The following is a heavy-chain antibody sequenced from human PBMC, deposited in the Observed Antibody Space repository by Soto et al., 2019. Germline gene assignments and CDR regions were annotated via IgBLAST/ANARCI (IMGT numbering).Heavy chain of an antibody. J-gene: IGHJ5*02. CDR3: ARVVGGIPVAGSWNWFDP. Sequence: QVQLVQSGTEVKKPGASVKVSCKASGYTFTSYALRWVRHAPGQGLEWMGWISTYNGNTNYAQNLQGRVTMTTDISTNTADMELRSLRSDDTAVYYCARVVGGIPVAGSWNWFDPWGQGTLVTVSS. V-gene: IGHV1-18*04. CDR2: ISTYNGNT. D-gene: IGHD6-19*01. CDR1: GYTFTSYA.